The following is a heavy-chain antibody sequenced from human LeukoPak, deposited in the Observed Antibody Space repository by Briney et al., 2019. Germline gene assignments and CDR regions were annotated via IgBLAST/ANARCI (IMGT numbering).Heavy chain of an antibody. CDR3: ARGFTYYDFWSGYNWFDP. CDR1: GGSFSGYY. CDR2: INHSGST. D-gene: IGHD3-3*01. V-gene: IGHV4-34*01. J-gene: IGHJ5*02. Sequence: SETLSLTCAVYGGSFSGYYWSWIRQPPGKGLEWIGEINHSGSTNYNPSLKSRVTMSVDTSKNQFSLKLSSVTAADTAVYYCARGFTYYDFWSGYNWFDPWGQGTLVTVSS.